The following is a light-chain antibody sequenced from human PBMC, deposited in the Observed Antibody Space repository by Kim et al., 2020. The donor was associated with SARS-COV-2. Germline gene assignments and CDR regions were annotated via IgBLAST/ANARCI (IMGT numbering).Light chain of an antibody. CDR2: KDS. J-gene: IGLJ3*02. V-gene: IGLV3-27*01. Sequence: VSPSKSARITCEGDVLEKKYARWYQQKPGQALVLLMYKDSERPSGIPERVSGSSSGTTVTLTISGAQVEDEADYYCYSAADNNLVFGGGTQLTVL. CDR1: VLEKKY. CDR3: YSAADNNLV.